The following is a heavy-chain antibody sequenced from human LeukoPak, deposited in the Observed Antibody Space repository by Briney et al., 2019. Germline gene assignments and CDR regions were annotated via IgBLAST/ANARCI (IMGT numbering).Heavy chain of an antibody. V-gene: IGHV1-18*01. D-gene: IGHD3-3*01. J-gene: IGHJ5*02. CDR1: GYTFTSYG. Sequence: ASVKVSCKASGYTFTSYGIRWVRQAPGQGLEWMGWISAYNGNTNYAQKFQGRVTITADESTSTAYMELSSLRSEDTAVYYCARVPIFGVVTLNWFDPWGQGTLVTVSS. CDR2: ISAYNGNT. CDR3: ARVPIFGVVTLNWFDP.